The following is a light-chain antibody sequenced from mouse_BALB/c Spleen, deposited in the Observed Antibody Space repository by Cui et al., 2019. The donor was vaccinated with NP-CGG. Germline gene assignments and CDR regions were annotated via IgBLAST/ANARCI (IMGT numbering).Light chain of an antibody. CDR1: TGAVTTNNY. CDR3: ALWYSNHWM. CDR2: GTN. V-gene: IGLV1*01. J-gene: IGLJ1*01. Sequence: QAVVTQESALTTSPGETVTFSCRSSTGAVTTNNYANWVQEKPDHLFTGLIGGTNNRAPGVPARFSGSLIGNKAALTITGAQTEDEAIYFCALWYSNHWMFGGGTKLTVL.